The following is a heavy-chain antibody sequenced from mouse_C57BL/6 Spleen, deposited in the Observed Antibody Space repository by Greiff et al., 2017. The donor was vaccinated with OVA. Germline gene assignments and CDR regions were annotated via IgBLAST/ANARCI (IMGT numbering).Heavy chain of an antibody. V-gene: IGHV1-26*01. CDR3: ARQDSSGYGFAY. J-gene: IGHJ3*01. CDR1: GYTFTDYY. D-gene: IGHD3-2*02. CDR2: INPNNGGT. Sequence: EVQLQQSGPELVKPGASVKISCKASGYTFTDYYMNWVKQSHGKSLEWIGDINPNNGGTSYNQKFKGKATLTVDKSSSTAYMELRSLTSDDSAVYYCARQDSSGYGFAYWGQGTLVTVSA.